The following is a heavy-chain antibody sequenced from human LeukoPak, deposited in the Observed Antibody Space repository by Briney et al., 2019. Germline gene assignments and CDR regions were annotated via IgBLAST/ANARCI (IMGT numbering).Heavy chain of an antibody. V-gene: IGHV3-66*01. Sequence: GGSLRLSCAASGFTFSTYGMSWVRQAPGKGLEWVSIIYRVGSTFYADSVEGRFTISRDNSKNTLYLQMNSLRVEDTAIYYCARDGGNNSWYGMDVWGQGTTVTVSS. CDR1: GFTFSTYG. CDR3: ARDGGNNSWYGMDV. J-gene: IGHJ6*02. CDR2: IYRVGST. D-gene: IGHD4-23*01.